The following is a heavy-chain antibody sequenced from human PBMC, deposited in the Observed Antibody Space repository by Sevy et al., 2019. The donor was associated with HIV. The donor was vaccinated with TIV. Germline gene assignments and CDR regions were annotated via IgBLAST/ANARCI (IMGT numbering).Heavy chain of an antibody. CDR3: ARGMTTGRNPAHQYYGMGV. CDR1: GFTFTDYA. Sequence: AGGSLRLSCAASGFTFTDYAMTWVRQAPGKGLEWVSAISGTGSSTYLGDSVKGRFTIFRDNSKKSVFMRINSVRAEDTAVYFCARGMTTGRNPAHQYYGMGVWGQGTTVTVSS. V-gene: IGHV3-23*02. D-gene: IGHD1-1*01. J-gene: IGHJ6*02. CDR2: ISGTGSST.